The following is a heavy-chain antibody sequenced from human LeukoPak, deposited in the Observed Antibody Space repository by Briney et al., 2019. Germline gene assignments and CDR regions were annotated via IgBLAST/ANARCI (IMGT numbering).Heavy chain of an antibody. CDR3: AKDKRAIGSSWRPVGYSSSWYSFDY. Sequence: PGGSLRLSCAASGFTFSSYAMSWVRQAPGKGLEWVSAISGSGGSTYYADSVKGRFTISRDNSKNTLYLQMNSLRAEDTAVYYCAKDKRAIGSSWRPVGYSSSWYSFDYWGQGTLVTVSS. D-gene: IGHD6-13*01. V-gene: IGHV3-23*01. CDR2: ISGSGGST. CDR1: GFTFSSYA. J-gene: IGHJ4*02.